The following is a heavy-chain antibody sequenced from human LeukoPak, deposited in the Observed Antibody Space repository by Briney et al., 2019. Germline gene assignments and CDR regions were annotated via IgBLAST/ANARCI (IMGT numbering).Heavy chain of an antibody. CDR1: GGSISSNTYY. V-gene: IGHV4-39*02. CDR3: VRYSVGTMYDS. D-gene: IGHD1-7*01. CDR2: INYSGRT. J-gene: IGHJ4*02. Sequence: PPETLSLTCTVSGGSISSNTYYWGWIRQPPGKGLEWIGSINYSGRTDYRPSLKSRITMSVDTSKNHFSLKLSSVTAADTAVYYCVRYSVGTMYDSWGQGTLVTVPS.